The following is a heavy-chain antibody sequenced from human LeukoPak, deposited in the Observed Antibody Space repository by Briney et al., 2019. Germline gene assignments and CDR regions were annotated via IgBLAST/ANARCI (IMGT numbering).Heavy chain of an antibody. CDR3: ARGGSSSSWPFYY. D-gene: IGHD6-13*01. CDR1: GGSISSNNW. CDR2: IYHSGSP. Sequence: PSGTLSLTCAVSGGSISSNNWWGWVRQPPGKGLEWIGEIYHSGSPNYNPSLKSRVTMSVDTSKNQFSLKLTSVTAADTAVYYCARGGSSSSWPFYYWGQGTLVTVSS. V-gene: IGHV4-4*02. J-gene: IGHJ4*02.